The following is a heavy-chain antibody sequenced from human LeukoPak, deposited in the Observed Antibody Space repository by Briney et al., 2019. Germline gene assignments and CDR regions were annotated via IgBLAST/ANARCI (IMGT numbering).Heavy chain of an antibody. Sequence: SETLSLTCAVYGGSFSGYYWSWIRQPPGKGLEWIGEINHSGGTNYNPPLKSRVTISVDTSKNQFSLKLSSVTAADTAVYHCARALGYCSSTSCPPPYYFDYWGQGTLVTVSS. J-gene: IGHJ4*02. CDR3: ARALGYCSSTSCPPPYYFDY. D-gene: IGHD2-2*01. CDR1: GGSFSGYY. CDR2: INHSGGT. V-gene: IGHV4-34*01.